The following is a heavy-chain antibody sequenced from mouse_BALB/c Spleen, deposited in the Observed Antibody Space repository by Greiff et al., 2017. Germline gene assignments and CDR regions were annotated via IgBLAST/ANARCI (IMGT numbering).Heavy chain of an antibody. V-gene: IGHV5-6-4*01. CDR1: GFTFSSYT. Sequence: EVQGVESGGGLVKPGGSLKLSCAASGFTFSSYTMSWVRQTPEKRLEWVATISSGGSYTYYPDSVKGRFTISRDNAKNTLYLQMSSLKSEDTAMYYCTRERGDGYYPYAMDYWGQGTSVTVSS. CDR3: TRERGDGYYPYAMDY. J-gene: IGHJ4*01. D-gene: IGHD2-3*01. CDR2: ISSGGSYT.